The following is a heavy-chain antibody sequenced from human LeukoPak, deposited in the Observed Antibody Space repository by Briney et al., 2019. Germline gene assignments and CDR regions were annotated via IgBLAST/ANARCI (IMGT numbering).Heavy chain of an antibody. V-gene: IGHV3-11*05. CDR3: VRAVSVSSYYFDC. J-gene: IGHJ4*02. Sequence: GGSLRLSCAASGFTFSDYYMSWIRQAPGKGLEWIAYISSSSSYTNYVDSVKGRFTISRDNAKNSLYLQMNSLRAEDTAVYYCVRAVSVSSYYFDCWGQGTLVTVSS. CDR2: ISSSSSYT. D-gene: IGHD5/OR15-5a*01. CDR1: GFTFSDYY.